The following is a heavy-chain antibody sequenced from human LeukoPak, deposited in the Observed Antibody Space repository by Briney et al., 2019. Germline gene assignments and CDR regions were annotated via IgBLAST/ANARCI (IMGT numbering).Heavy chain of an antibody. CDR2: FDPEDGET. V-gene: IGHV1-24*01. J-gene: IGHJ4*02. CDR3: ATGRLPLRYDSSGLTNDY. D-gene: IGHD3-22*01. Sequence: ASVKVSCKVSGYTLTELSMHWVRQAPGKGLEWMGGFDPEDGETIYAQKFQGRVTMTEDTSTDTAYMELSSLRSEDTAVYYCATGRLPLRYDSSGLTNDYWGQGTLVTVSS. CDR1: GYTLTELS.